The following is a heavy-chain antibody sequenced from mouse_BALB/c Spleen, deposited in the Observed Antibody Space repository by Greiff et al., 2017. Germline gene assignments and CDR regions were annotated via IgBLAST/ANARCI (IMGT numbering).Heavy chain of an antibody. CDR3: ARSITTGFYYFDY. Sequence: EVKLQESGAELVKPGASVKLSCTASGFNIKDTYMHWVKQRPEQGLEWIGRIDPANGNTKYDPKFQGKATITADTSSNTAYLQLSSLTSEDTAVYYCARSITTGFYYFDYWGQGTTLTVSS. CDR2: IDPANGNT. V-gene: IGHV14-3*02. J-gene: IGHJ2*01. D-gene: IGHD1-2*01. CDR1: GFNIKDTY.